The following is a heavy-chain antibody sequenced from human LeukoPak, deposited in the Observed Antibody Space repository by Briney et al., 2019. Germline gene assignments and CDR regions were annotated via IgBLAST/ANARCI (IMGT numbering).Heavy chain of an antibody. D-gene: IGHD2-2*02. CDR1: GGSISSSSYY. CDR2: IYYSGST. CDR3: ARHRAYCSSTSCYTGPSDY. J-gene: IGHJ4*02. Sequence: KPSETLSLTCTVSGGSISSSSYYWGWIRQPPGKGLEWIGSIYYSGSTYYNPSLKSRVTISVDTSKNQFSLKLSSVTAADTAVYYCARHRAYCSSTSCYTGPSDYWGQGTLVTVSS. V-gene: IGHV4-39*01.